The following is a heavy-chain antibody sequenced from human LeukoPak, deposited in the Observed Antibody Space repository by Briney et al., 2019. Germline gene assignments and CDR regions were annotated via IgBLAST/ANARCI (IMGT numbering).Heavy chain of an antibody. CDR1: GFTFSSHG. V-gene: IGHV3-15*01. J-gene: IGHJ3*01. D-gene: IGHD5-18*01. CDR3: TTADDSL. Sequence: GRSLRLSCAASGFTFSSHGMHWVRQAPGKRLDWVGRIRSKTDGGTTEYAAPVKGRFTISRDDSKNTLYLQMNSLETEDTAVYYCTTADDSLWGQGTMVTVSS. CDR2: IRSKTDGGTT.